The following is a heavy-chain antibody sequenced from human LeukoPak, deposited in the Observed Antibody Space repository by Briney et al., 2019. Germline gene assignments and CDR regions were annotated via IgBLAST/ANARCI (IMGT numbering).Heavy chain of an antibody. J-gene: IGHJ6*02. CDR3: ARAGRWYHPMGDV. V-gene: IGHV4-4*02. D-gene: IGHD6-13*01. CDR2: IYHSGST. Sequence: PSETLSLTCAVSGGSISSSNWWSWVRQPPGKGLEWIGEIYHSGSTNYNPSLKSRVTISVDKSKNQFSLKLSSVAAADTAVYYCARAGRWYHPMGDVWGQGTTVTVSS. CDR1: GGSISSSNW.